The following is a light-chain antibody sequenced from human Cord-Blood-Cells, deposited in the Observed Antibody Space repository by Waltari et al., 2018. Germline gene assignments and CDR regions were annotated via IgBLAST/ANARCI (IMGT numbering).Light chain of an antibody. J-gene: IGLJ3*02. CDR3: SSYTSSSTRV. V-gene: IGLV2-14*03. Sequence: QSALTQPASVSGSPGPSITISCTGTSSDVGGYNYVSWYQQHPGKAPKLMIYDVSNRPSGVSNRVSGSKSGNTASLTISGLQAEDEADYYCSSYTSSSTRVFGRGTKLTVL. CDR2: DVS. CDR1: SSDVGGYNY.